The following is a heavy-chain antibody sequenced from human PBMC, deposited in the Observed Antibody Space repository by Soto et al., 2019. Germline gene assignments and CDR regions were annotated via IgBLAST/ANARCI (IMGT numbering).Heavy chain of an antibody. J-gene: IGHJ6*02. CDR2: INPNSGGT. Sequence: ASVKVSCKASGYTFTGYYMHWVRQAPGQGLVWMGWINPNSGGTNYAQKFQGRVTMTRDTSIGTAYMELSRLRSDDTAVYYCARESPERTYYYYYGMDVWGQGTTVTVSS. CDR3: ARESPERTYYYYYGMDV. CDR1: GYTFTGYY. V-gene: IGHV1-2*02.